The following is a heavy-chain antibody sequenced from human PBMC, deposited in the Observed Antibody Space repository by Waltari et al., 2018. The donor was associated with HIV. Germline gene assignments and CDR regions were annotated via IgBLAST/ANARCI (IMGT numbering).Heavy chain of an antibody. Sequence: VQLLESGGGLVQSGGSLTLSCAASGFGFSSYAMLWVRQGPGKVLEWVSVIGGGGVRSNYVGSWKGRFTISRDNSKNTLSLQMNGLRAEDTAVYYCVKGGGYYDSTGNVPFDYWGQGSLVTVSS. CDR2: IGGGGVRS. D-gene: IGHD3-3*01. CDR1: GFGFSSYA. J-gene: IGHJ4*02. CDR3: VKGGGYYDSTGNVPFDY. V-gene: IGHV3-23*01.